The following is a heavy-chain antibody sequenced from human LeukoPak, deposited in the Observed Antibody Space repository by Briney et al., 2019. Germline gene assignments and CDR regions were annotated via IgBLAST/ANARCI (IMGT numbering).Heavy chain of an antibody. CDR2: INPNSGGT. D-gene: IGHD3-10*01. V-gene: IGHV1-2*02. J-gene: IGHJ4*02. CDR1: GYTFTGYY. Sequence: GASVKVSCKASGYTFTGYYMHWVRQAPGQGLEWMGWINPNSGGTNYAQKFQGRVTMTRDTSISTAYMELSRLRSDDTAVYYCARDWFGELLIGYPVFDYWGQGTLVTVSS. CDR3: ARDWFGELLIGYPVFDY.